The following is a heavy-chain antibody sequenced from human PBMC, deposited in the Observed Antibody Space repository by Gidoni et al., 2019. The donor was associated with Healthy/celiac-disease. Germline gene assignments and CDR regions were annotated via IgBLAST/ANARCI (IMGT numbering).Heavy chain of an antibody. J-gene: IGHJ4*02. CDR1: GVSFKGYY. CDR3: ARGRLITMVRRFIIPYFDF. D-gene: IGHD3-10*01. CDR2: LNHSGST. Sequence: VQLQQWGAGLWKPSETLSLTCAVTGVSFKGYYWSWSLQPPGKGLEWIGELNHSGSTNYNPSRKSRATISVDTSMTQVSLKLSSVTAADTVVDSCARGRLITMVRRFIIPYFDFWGQGTLVTVSS. V-gene: IGHV4-34*02.